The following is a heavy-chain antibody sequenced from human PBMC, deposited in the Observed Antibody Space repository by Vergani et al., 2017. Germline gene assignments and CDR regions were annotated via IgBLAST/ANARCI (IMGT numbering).Heavy chain of an antibody. Sequence: QVQLVQSGAEVKKPGASVKVSCKASGYTFTGYYMHWVRQAPGQGLEWMGRINPNSGGTNYAQKFQGRVTITADKSTSTAYMELSSLRSEDTAVYYCARGPRKQPGGYFDYWGQGTLVTVSS. V-gene: IGHV1-2*06. CDR2: INPNSGGT. J-gene: IGHJ4*02. CDR3: ARGPRKQPGGYFDY. D-gene: IGHD6-13*01. CDR1: GYTFTGYY.